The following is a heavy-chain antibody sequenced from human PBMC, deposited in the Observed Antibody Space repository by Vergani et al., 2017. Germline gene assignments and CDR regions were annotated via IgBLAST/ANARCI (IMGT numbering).Heavy chain of an antibody. D-gene: IGHD2-8*01. J-gene: IGHJ4*02. CDR1: GFSFSSYS. Sequence: EVQLVESGGGLVKTGGSLRLSCAASGFSFSSYSMNWVRQATGKGLEWVASISGSSSYVFYRDSVEGRFTITRDNAKKSVYLQMNSLRAEDTAMYFCARGLWDCTHIRCSPPSYWGQGTQVTVSS. CDR2: ISGSSSYV. V-gene: IGHV3-21*01. CDR3: ARGLWDCTHIRCSPPSY.